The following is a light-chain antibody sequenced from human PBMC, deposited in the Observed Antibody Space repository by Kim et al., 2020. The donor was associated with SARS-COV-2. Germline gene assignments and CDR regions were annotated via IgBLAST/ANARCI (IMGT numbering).Light chain of an antibody. CDR1: ALPKQY. J-gene: IGLJ2*01. Sequence: SYELTQPPSVSVSPGQTARITCSGDALPKQYAYWYQQKPGQAPVVVIHKDSERPSGIPERFSGSSSGTTVTLTISGVQAEDEADYYCQSADSSGTYVVFG. CDR2: KDS. CDR3: QSADSSGTYVV. V-gene: IGLV3-25*03.